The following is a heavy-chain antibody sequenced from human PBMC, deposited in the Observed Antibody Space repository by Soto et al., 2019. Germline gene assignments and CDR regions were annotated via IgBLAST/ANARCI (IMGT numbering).Heavy chain of an antibody. J-gene: IGHJ4*02. CDR1: GFTFSNYA. CDR2: ISGSDKRT. Sequence: EVQLLESGGGLVQPGGSLRLSCAASGFTFSNYAMSWVRQAPGKGLEWVSGISGSDKRTYYADSVMGRFTISRDNSKNTLYLQMNSLRAEDTAVYYCANTEDSSIWWFGYWGQGTLVTVSS. D-gene: IGHD6-13*01. V-gene: IGHV3-23*01. CDR3: ANTEDSSIWWFGY.